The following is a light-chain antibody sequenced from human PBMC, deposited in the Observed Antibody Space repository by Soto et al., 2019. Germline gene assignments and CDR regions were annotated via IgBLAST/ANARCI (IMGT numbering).Light chain of an antibody. Sequence: LTQPASVSGSPGQSITISCTGTSSDVGGYIYVSWYQQHPGKAPKLMIYDVTSRPSGVSYRFSGSKSGNTASLTISGLQAEDEADYYCSSYTTSSSYVFGTGTKLTVL. CDR1: SSDVGGYIY. J-gene: IGLJ1*01. CDR3: SSYTTSSSYV. V-gene: IGLV2-14*01. CDR2: DVT.